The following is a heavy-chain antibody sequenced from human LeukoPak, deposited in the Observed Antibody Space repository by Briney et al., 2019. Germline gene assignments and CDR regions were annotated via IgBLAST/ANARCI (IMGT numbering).Heavy chain of an antibody. CDR1: GYTFTSYY. Sequence: ASVKVSCKASGYTFTSYYMHWVRQAPGQGLEWMGIINPSGGSTSYAQKFQGRVTMTRDTSTSTVYMELSSLRSEDTAVYYCARDHYYDSNGYYRVQGPADYWGQGTLVTVSS. J-gene: IGHJ4*02. V-gene: IGHV1-46*01. CDR3: ARDHYYDSNGYYRVQGPADY. D-gene: IGHD3-22*01. CDR2: INPSGGST.